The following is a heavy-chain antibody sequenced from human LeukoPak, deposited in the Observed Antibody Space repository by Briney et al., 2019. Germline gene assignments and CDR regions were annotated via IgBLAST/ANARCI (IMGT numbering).Heavy chain of an antibody. J-gene: IGHJ4*02. Sequence: GGSLRLSCAASGFTFDDYGMSWVRQAPGKGLEWVSGINWNGGSTGYADSVKGRFTISRDNAKNSLYLQMNSLRAEDTAVYYCAKDQLYYYGSGSYYDYWGQGTLVTVSS. CDR3: AKDQLYYYGSGSYYDY. CDR1: GFTFDDYG. D-gene: IGHD3-10*01. V-gene: IGHV3-20*04. CDR2: INWNGGST.